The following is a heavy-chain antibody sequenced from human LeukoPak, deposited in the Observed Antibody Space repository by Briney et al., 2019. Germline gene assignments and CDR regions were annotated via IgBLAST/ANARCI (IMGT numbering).Heavy chain of an antibody. Sequence: AGGSLRLSCTVSGFTVSSNSMSGVRQAPGKGLEGVSAISGRGGSTYYADSVKGRFTISRDKSKNTLYLQMNTRRGGDTAVDYCAKHPRALDYWGQGTLVTVSS. CDR3: AKHPRALDY. J-gene: IGHJ4*02. V-gene: IGHV3-23*01. CDR2: ISGRGGST. CDR1: GFTVSSNS.